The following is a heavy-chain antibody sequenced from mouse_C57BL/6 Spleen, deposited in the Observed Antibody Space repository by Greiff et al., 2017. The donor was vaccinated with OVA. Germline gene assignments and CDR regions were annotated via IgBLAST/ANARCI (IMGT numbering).Heavy chain of an antibody. D-gene: IGHD1-1*01. CDR3: ARRRDYYGSSSYWYFDV. CDR1: GYTFTSYW. CDR2: IDPNSGGT. Sequence: QVQLKEPGAELVKPGASVKLSCKASGYTFTSYWMHWVKQRPGRGLEWIGRIDPNSGGTKYNEKCKSKATLTVDKPSSTAYMQLSSLTSEDSAVLYCARRRDYYGSSSYWYFDVWGTGTTVTVSS. V-gene: IGHV1-72*01. J-gene: IGHJ1*03.